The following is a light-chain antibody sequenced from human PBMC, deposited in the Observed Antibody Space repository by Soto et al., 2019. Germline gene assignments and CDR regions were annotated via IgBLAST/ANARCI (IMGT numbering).Light chain of an antibody. Sequence: DIQMTQSPSTLSASVGDRVTITCRASQGLSTWLAWYQQKPGKAPKLLIYMASNLEGGVPSRFSGSGSGREFTLTITSLQPDDFATYYCQQYNTYPYPFGQGTELEIK. CDR3: QQYNTYPYP. CDR1: QGLSTW. J-gene: IGKJ2*01. CDR2: MAS. V-gene: IGKV1-5*03.